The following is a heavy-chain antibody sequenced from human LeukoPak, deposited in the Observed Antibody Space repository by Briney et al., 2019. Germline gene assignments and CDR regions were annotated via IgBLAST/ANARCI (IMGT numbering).Heavy chain of an antibody. D-gene: IGHD3-22*01. CDR2: IYSSGST. CDR3: ATEAYYDSSGPHLDY. Sequence: SETLSLTCTVSGGSISNYYWSWIRQPPGKGLEWIGYIYSSGSTNYNPSLKSRVTISVNKSKNQFSLKLTSVTAADTAVYYCATEAYYDSSGPHLDYWGQGTLVTVSS. J-gene: IGHJ4*02. V-gene: IGHV4-59*12. CDR1: GGSISNYY.